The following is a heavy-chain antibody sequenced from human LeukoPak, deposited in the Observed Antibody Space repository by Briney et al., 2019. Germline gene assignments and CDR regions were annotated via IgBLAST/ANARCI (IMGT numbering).Heavy chain of an antibody. J-gene: IGHJ4*02. Sequence: GGCLSLSCAASGFTSRTYWTQWVRQTPGKGRVWGSRINPNECRTDYADCEKGQFTISKHNPKNTLELQMNSLRAEDTAVYFCVREDSSGSYGVYWGQGTLVTVSS. V-gene: IGHV3-74*01. CDR2: INPNECRT. CDR3: VREDSSGSYGVY. CDR1: GFTSRTYW. D-gene: IGHD3-10*01.